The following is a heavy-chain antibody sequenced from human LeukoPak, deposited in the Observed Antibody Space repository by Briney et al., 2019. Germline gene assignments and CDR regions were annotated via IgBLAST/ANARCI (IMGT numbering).Heavy chain of an antibody. V-gene: IGHV1-46*01. CDR1: GYTFTGYY. CDR2: INPSGGST. CDR3: ARVGGMATNDY. D-gene: IGHD5-24*01. J-gene: IGHJ4*02. Sequence: ASVKVSCKASGYTFTGYYLHWVRQAPGQGPEWMGIINPSGGSTSYAQKFQGRVTMTRDTSTSTVYMELSSLRSEDTAVYYCARVGGMATNDYWGQGTLVTVSS.